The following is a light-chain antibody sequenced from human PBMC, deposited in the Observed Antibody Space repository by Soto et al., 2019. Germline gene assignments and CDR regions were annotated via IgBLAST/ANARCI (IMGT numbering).Light chain of an antibody. V-gene: IGLV2-14*01. Sequence: QSALTQPASVSGSPGQSITISCTGTSSDVGGYNTVSWYQQHPGKAPKLMIYEFSNRPSGVSNRFSGSKSGNTASLTISGLQAEDEADYYCSSYTSSSTRPVFGTGTKVTVL. CDR2: EFS. CDR1: SSDVGGYNT. CDR3: SSYTSSSTRPV. J-gene: IGLJ1*01.